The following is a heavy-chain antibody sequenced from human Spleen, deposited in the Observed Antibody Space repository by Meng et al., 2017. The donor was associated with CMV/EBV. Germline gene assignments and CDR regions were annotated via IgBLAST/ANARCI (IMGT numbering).Heavy chain of an antibody. CDR3: ARVPHQGRAARPEFFDY. CDR2: INPNSGGT. Sequence: ASVKVSCKASGYTFTGYYMHWVRQAPGQGLEWMGWINPNSGGTNYAQKFQGRVTMTRDTSISKAYMELSRLRSDDTAVYYCARVPHQGRAARPEFFDYWGQGTLVTVSS. CDR1: GYTFTGYY. D-gene: IGHD6-6*01. J-gene: IGHJ4*02. V-gene: IGHV1-2*02.